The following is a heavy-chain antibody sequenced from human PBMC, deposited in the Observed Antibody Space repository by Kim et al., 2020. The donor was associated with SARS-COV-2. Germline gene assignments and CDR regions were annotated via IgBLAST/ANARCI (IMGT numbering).Heavy chain of an antibody. D-gene: IGHD2-15*01. Sequence: SRVTISVDTSKNQFSLKLSSVTAADTAVYYCARGGPGYCSGGSCYWGIDYWGQGTLVTVSS. CDR3: ARGGPGYCSGGSCYWGIDY. J-gene: IGHJ4*02. V-gene: IGHV4-31*02.